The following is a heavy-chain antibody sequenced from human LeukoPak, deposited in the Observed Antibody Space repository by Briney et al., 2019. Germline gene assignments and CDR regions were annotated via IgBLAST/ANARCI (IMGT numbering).Heavy chain of an antibody. CDR3: ARENYSDSSGYYLDY. D-gene: IGHD3-22*01. CDR1: GGTFSSYA. J-gene: IGHJ4*02. CDR2: IIPIFGTA. Sequence: SVKVSCKASGGTFSSYAISWVRQAPGQGLEWMGRIIPIFGTANFAQKFQGRVTITTDESTSTAYMELSSLRSEDTAVYYCARENYSDSSGYYLDYWGQGTLVTVSS. V-gene: IGHV1-69*05.